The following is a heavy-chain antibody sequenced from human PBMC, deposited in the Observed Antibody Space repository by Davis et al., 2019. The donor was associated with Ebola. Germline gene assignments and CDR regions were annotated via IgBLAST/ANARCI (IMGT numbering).Heavy chain of an antibody. Sequence: ASVKVSCKASGYTFTSYGISWVRQAPGQGLEWMGWISAYNGNTNYVQKLQGRVTMTTDTSTSTAYMELRSLRSDDTAVYYCARGAYCSSTSCFYYYYYMDVWGKGTTVTVSS. CDR2: ISAYNGNT. CDR3: ARGAYCSSTSCFYYYYYMDV. V-gene: IGHV1-18*04. J-gene: IGHJ6*03. CDR1: GYTFTSYG. D-gene: IGHD2-2*01.